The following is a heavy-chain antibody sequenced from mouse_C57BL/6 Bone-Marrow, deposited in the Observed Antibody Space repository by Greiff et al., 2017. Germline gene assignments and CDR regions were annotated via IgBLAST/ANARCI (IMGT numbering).Heavy chain of an antibody. CDR1: GYTFTSYW. Sequence: QVQLQQPGAELVKPGASVKMSCKASGYTFTSYWITWVKPRPGQGLEWIGDLYPGSGSTNYNEKFKSKATLTVDTSSSTAYMQLSSLTSEDSAVYYCARNDGCNYYAMDYWGQGTSGTVSS. D-gene: IGHD2-3*01. V-gene: IGHV1-55*01. CDR3: ARNDGCNYYAMDY. J-gene: IGHJ4*01. CDR2: LYPGSGST.